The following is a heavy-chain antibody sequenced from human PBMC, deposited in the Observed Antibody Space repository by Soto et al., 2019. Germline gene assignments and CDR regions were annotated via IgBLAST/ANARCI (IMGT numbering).Heavy chain of an antibody. CDR1: GGSISSYY. V-gene: IGHV4-59*01. J-gene: IGHJ4*02. D-gene: IGHD3-10*01. CDR3: ARAWGGIYYFDY. Sequence: SETLSLTCTVSGGSISSYYWSWIRQPPGKGLEWIGYIYYSGSTNYNPSLKSRVTISVDTSKNQFSLKLSSVTAADTAVYYCARAWGGIYYFDYWGQGTLVTVSS. CDR2: IYYSGST.